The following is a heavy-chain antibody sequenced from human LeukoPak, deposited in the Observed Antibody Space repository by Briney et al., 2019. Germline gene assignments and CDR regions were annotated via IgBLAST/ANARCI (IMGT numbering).Heavy chain of an antibody. CDR2: INHSGST. CDR1: GGSIVHYY. J-gene: IGHJ5*02. Sequence: PSETLSLTCAVSGGSIVHYYWSWIRQPPGKGLEWIGEINHSGSTNYNPSLKSRVTISVDTSKNQFSLKLSSVTAADTAVYYCATSFSGSYYNWFDPWGQGTLVTVSS. D-gene: IGHD1-26*01. V-gene: IGHV4-34*01. CDR3: ATSFSGSYYNWFDP.